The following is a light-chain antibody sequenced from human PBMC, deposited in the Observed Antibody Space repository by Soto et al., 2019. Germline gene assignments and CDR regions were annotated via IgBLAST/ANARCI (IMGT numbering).Light chain of an antibody. Sequence: DIQMTQSPSTLSASVGDRVTITCRASQSISSWLAWYQQKPGKAPKLLIYKASSLESGVPSRFSGSGSGTEFTLTISSLQPDDFATYYCQQCNSYSWTFDKGTKV. CDR3: QQCNSYSWT. V-gene: IGKV1-5*03. CDR2: KAS. CDR1: QSISSW. J-gene: IGKJ1*01.